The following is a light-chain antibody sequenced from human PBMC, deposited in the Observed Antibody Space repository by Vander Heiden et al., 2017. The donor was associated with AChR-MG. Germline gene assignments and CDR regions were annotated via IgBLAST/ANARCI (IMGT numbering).Light chain of an antibody. V-gene: IGLV3-25*03. J-gene: IGLJ3*02. CDR2: KDT. Sequence: FELTQPPSVSVSPGQTSRLTCSGDVLPNQYAYWYQQKPGQAPVLVIYKDTERPSGIPERFSGSSSGTKVTLTISGVQAEDEADYYCQSADASGPYWVFGGGTKLTVL. CDR3: QSADASGPYWV. CDR1: VLPNQY.